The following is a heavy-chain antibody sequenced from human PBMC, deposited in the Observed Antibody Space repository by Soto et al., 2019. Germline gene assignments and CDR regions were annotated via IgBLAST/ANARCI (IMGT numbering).Heavy chain of an antibody. CDR1: GFTFSSYA. V-gene: IGHV3-23*01. D-gene: IGHD6-19*01. J-gene: IGHJ4*02. CDR3: AKDGGWSLAVAGLVDY. Sequence: GGSLRLSCAASGFTFSSYAMSWVRQAPGKGLEWVSAISGSGGSTYYADSVKGRFTISRDNSKNTLYLQMNSLRAEDTAVYYCAKDGGWSLAVAGLVDYWGPGNHVTVSS. CDR2: ISGSGGST.